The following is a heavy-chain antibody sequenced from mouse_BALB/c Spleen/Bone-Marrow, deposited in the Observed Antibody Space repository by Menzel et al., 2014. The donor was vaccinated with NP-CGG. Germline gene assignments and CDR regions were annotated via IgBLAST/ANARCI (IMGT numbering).Heavy chain of an antibody. V-gene: IGHV5-6-4*01. D-gene: IGHD1-2*01. CDR1: GFTFSSYT. CDR2: ITSGGSYT. J-gene: IGHJ2*01. Sequence: EVHLVESGGGLVKPGGSLKLSCAASGFTFSSYTMSWVRQTPEKRLEWVATITSGGSYTYYPDSVKGRFTISRDNAKNTLYLKMSSLKSEATAMYYCTRDNGPFDYWGQGTTLTVSS. CDR3: TRDNGPFDY.